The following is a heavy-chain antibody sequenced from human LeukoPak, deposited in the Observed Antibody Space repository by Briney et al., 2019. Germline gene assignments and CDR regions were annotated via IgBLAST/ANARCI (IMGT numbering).Heavy chain of an antibody. D-gene: IGHD1-1*01. Sequence: GGSLRLSCAVSGFTFSSYGMHWVRQAPGKGLEWVAVIWYDGSNNYYADSVKGRFTISRDNSKNTLYLQMNSLRAEDTAVYYCAREERATEAFDIWGQGTMVTVSS. CDR2: IWYDGSNN. V-gene: IGHV3-33*01. J-gene: IGHJ3*02. CDR3: AREERATEAFDI. CDR1: GFTFSSYG.